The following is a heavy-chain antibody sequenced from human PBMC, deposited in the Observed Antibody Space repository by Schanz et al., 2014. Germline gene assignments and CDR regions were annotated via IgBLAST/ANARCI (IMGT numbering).Heavy chain of an antibody. D-gene: IGHD7-27*01. V-gene: IGHV3-33*06. CDR2: IWFDGSNK. CDR3: AKDYRTGAIDY. CDR1: RFAFSNCG. Sequence: VQLVESGGCLVQPGGSLRLSCAASRFAFSNCGMHWVRQAPGKGLEWVAIIWFDGSNKYYADSVKGRFTISRDNSKNTLFLQMNSLRAEDTAVYYCAKDYRTGAIDYWGQGTLVTVSS. J-gene: IGHJ4*02.